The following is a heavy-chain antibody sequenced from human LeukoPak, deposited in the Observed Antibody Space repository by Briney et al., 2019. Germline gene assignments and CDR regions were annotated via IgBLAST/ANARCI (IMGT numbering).Heavy chain of an antibody. V-gene: IGHV3-30-3*01. J-gene: IGHJ4*02. CDR2: ISYDGSNK. CDR3: ARERPSRVVAATNFDY. CDR1: GFTFSSYA. D-gene: IGHD2-15*01. Sequence: PGRSLRLSCAASGFTFSSYAMHWVRQAPGKGLEWVAVISYDGSNKYYADSVKGRFTISRDNSKNTLYLQMNSLRAEDTAVYYCARERPSRVVAATNFDYWGQGTLVTVSS.